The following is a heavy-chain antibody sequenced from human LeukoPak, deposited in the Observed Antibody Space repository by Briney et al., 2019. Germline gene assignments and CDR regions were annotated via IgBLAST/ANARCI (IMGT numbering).Heavy chain of an antibody. CDR3: ARRDIGVTMGLDY. CDR1: GLIVSSNY. Sequence: GGSLRLSCAASGLIVSSNYMCWVRQAPGKGLEWVSVIYSEGDAYYADSVKGRFTISRDNSKNTLYLQMNSLRAEDTAVYYCARRDIGVTMGLDYWGQGTLVTVSS. J-gene: IGHJ4*02. CDR2: IYSEGDA. D-gene: IGHD5-12*01. V-gene: IGHV3-66*01.